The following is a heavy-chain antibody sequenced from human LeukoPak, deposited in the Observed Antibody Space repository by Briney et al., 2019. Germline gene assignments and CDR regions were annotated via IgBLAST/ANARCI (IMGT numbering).Heavy chain of an antibody. D-gene: IGHD3-10*01. CDR3: ARGYGSGSFPLDY. Sequence: PSETLSLTCAVYGRSFSGYYWSWIRQSPGKGLEWIGEINHSGSTTYNPSLKSRVTISVDTSRNQFSLKLTSVTAADTAVYYCARGYGSGSFPLDYWGQGTLVTVSS. J-gene: IGHJ4*02. CDR1: GRSFSGYY. V-gene: IGHV4-34*01. CDR2: INHSGST.